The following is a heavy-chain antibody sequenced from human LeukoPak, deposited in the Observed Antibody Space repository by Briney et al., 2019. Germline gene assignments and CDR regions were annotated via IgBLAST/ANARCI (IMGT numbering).Heavy chain of an antibody. CDR3: ARGADYYDGSGYHYFDY. D-gene: IGHD3-22*01. CDR2: INHSGST. J-gene: IGHJ4*02. CDR1: GGSFSTYY. V-gene: IGHV4-34*01. Sequence: SETLSLTCAVYGGSFSTYYWSWIRQPPGEGLEWLGEINHSGSTNHNPSLKSRVTISVDTSKNQFSLKLSSVTAADTAVYYCARGADYYDGSGYHYFDYWGQGTLVTVSS.